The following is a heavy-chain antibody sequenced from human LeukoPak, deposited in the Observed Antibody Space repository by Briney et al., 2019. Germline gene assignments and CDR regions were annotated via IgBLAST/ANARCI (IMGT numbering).Heavy chain of an antibody. CDR2: IFSSGST. J-gene: IGHJ4*02. Sequence: PSETLSLTCAVYGGSFSGYYWSWIRQPAGKGLEWIGRIFSSGSTNYNPSLKSRVTISVDTSKNQFSLKLNSVTAADTAVYYCARDGSGYYDTSGYRNWGQGTQVTVSS. CDR1: GGSFSGYY. D-gene: IGHD3-22*01. CDR3: ARDGSGYYDTSGYRN. V-gene: IGHV4-4*07.